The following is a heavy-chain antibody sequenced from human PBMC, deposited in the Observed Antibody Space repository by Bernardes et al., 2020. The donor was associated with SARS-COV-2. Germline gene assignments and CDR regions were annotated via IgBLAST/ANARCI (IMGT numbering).Heavy chain of an antibody. CDR2: INYSGST. D-gene: IGHD3-16*01. J-gene: IGHJ2*01. Sequence: SKTLSLTCAVYGGSLSGFYWNWIRQPPGKGLEWIGEINYSGSTNYNPSLKSRVTISVDTSKNQFSLKLSSVTAADTAVYYCARAVWGIWHFDLWGRDTLVTVSS. CDR1: GGSLSGFY. V-gene: IGHV4-34*01. CDR3: ARAVWGIWHFDL.